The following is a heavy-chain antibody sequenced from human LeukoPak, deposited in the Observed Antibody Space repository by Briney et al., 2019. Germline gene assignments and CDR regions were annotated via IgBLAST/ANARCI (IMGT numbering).Heavy chain of an antibody. J-gene: IGHJ6*02. CDR2: ISSSSSTI. CDR3: ARDPGHYDSSGYYYQLLYYYYGMDV. CDR1: GFTFSSYS. Sequence: GGSLRLSCAASGFTFSSYSMNWVSQAPGKGLEWVSYISSSSSTIYYADSVKGRFTISRDNAKNSLYLQMNSLRAEDTAVYYCARDPGHYDSSGYYYQLLYYYYGMDVWGQGTTVTVSS. V-gene: IGHV3-48*01. D-gene: IGHD3-22*01.